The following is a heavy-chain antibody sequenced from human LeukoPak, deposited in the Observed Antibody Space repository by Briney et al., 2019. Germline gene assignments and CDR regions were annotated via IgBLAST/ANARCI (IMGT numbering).Heavy chain of an antibody. V-gene: IGHV4-59*01. J-gene: IGHJ4*02. D-gene: IGHD6-19*01. CDR3: ARNPPGS. CDR1: GGTFSGYY. CDR2: IYYSGGT. Sequence: PSETLSLTCAVYGGTFSGYYWSWIRQPPGKRLEWIGYIYYSGGTNYNPSLKSRVTISVDTSKNQFSLKLNSVTAADTAVYYCARNPPGSWGQGTLVTVSS.